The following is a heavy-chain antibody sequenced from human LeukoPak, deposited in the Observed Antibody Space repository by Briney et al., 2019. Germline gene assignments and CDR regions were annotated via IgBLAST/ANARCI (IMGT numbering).Heavy chain of an antibody. V-gene: IGHV4-34*01. CDR1: GGSFSGYY. CDR2: INHSGST. D-gene: IGHD1-26*01. Sequence: SETLSLTCAVYGGSFSGYYWSWIRQPPGKGLEWIGKINHSGSTNYNPSLKSRVTISVDTSKNQFSLKLSSVTAADTAVYYRARGHRIVGAKRGGTFDIWGQGTMVTVSS. J-gene: IGHJ3*02. CDR3: ARGHRIVGAKRGGTFDI.